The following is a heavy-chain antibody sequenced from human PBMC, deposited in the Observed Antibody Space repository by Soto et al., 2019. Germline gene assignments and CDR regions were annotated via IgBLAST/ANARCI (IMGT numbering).Heavy chain of an antibody. D-gene: IGHD6-19*01. J-gene: IGHJ4*02. V-gene: IGHV3-21*01. CDR2: ISSSSSYI. Sequence: GGSLRLSCAASGFTFSSYSMNWVRQAPGKGLEWVSSISSSSSYINYADSVKGRFTISRDNAKNSLYLQMNSLRAEDTAVYYCARDGIAVAGTLDYWGQGTLVTVSS. CDR1: GFTFSSYS. CDR3: ARDGIAVAGTLDY.